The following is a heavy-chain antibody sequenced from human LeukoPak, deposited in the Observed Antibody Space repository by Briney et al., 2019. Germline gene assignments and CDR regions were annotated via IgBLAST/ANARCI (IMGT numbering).Heavy chain of an antibody. Sequence: GSLRLSCAASGFTFSSYSMNWVRQAPGKGLEWVSSISSSSSYIYYADSVKGRFTISRDNAKNSLYLQMNSLRAEDTAVYYCAIGYCSGGSCYRFYWGQGTLVTVSS. D-gene: IGHD2-15*01. CDR2: ISSSSSYI. V-gene: IGHV3-21*01. CDR3: AIGYCSGGSCYRFY. J-gene: IGHJ4*02. CDR1: GFTFSSYS.